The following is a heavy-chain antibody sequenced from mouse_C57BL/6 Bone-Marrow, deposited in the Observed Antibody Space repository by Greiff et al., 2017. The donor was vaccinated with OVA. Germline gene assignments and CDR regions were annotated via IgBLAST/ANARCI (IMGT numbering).Heavy chain of an antibody. CDR3: TTPYYGNFDY. CDR1: GFNIKDDY. J-gene: IGHJ2*01. D-gene: IGHD2-10*01. Sequence: VQLQQSGAELVRPGASVKLSCTASGFNIKDDYMHWVKQRPEQGLEWIGWIDPENGDTEYASKFQGTATITADTSSNTAYLQLSSLTSEDTAVYYCTTPYYGNFDYWGQGTTLTVSS. CDR2: IDPENGDT. V-gene: IGHV14-4*01.